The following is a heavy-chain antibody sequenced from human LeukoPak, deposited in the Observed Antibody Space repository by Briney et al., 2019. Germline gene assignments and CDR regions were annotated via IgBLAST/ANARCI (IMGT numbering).Heavy chain of an antibody. CDR1: AVIFSDYY. D-gene: IGHD7-27*01. V-gene: IGHV3-11*06. Sequence: GGSLRLSCAASAVIFSDYYMSWICHAPGKGLEWVSYISSASSYTNDADSVKGRFTISRDNAKNSLYLQMNSLRAEDTAVYYCARDRNWGPDYWGQGTLVTVSS. J-gene: IGHJ4*02. CDR3: ARDRNWGPDY. CDR2: ISSASSYT.